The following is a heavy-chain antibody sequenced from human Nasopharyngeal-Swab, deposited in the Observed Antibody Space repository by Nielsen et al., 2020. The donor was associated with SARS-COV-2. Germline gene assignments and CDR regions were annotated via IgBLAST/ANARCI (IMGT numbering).Heavy chain of an antibody. D-gene: IGHD1-26*01. CDR3: AKGGVRLNGIDV. Sequence: GGSLRLSCGASGFTFSSYTMSWVRQAPGRGLEWVSAITGSGDATNYADSVRGRFTISRDNSKSTLYLQMNSLRAEDTAEYFCAKGGVRLNGIDVWGQGTTVTVSS. V-gene: IGHV3-23*01. CDR1: GFTFSSYT. CDR2: ITGSGDAT. J-gene: IGHJ6*02.